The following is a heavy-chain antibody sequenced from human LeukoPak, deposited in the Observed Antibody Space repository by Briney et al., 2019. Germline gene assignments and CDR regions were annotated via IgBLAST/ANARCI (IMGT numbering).Heavy chain of an antibody. D-gene: IGHD3-16*01. CDR1: GFTFRSYG. Sequence: GGSLRLSCVASGFTFRSYGMSWVRQAPERGLGWVSGISGSGSITNYADSVKGRFTISRDNSKNTLYLQMNSLRVEDTAVYYCAKVVHTYYESATIFDYWGQGNLVTVSS. CDR2: ISGSGSIT. CDR3: AKVVHTYYESATIFDY. V-gene: IGHV3-23*01. J-gene: IGHJ4*02.